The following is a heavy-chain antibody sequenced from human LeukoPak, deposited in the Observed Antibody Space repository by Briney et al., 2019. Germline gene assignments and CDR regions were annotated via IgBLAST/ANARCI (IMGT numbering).Heavy chain of an antibody. J-gene: IGHJ4*02. CDR3: ARERSVVADY. Sequence: GGSLRLSCVASGFTFSDYSMNWVRQAPGKGLEWVSAIGSTSTFISYADSVRGRFTIPRDNAENSLYLQMNSLRAEDTAIYFCARERSVVADYWGQGTLVTVS. CDR1: GFTFSDYS. V-gene: IGHV3-21*01. D-gene: IGHD2-21*01. CDR2: IGSTSTFI.